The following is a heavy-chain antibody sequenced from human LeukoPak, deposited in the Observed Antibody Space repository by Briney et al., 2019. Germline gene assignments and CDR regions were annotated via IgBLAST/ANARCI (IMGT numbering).Heavy chain of an antibody. J-gene: IGHJ4*02. Sequence: GGSLRLSCAASGFTFSDYYMSWIRQAPGKGLEWVSYISSSGSTIYYADSVKGRFTISRDNAKNSLYLQMTSLRAEDTAVYYCARDSRYYDFWSGYPPPDYWGQGTLVTVSS. V-gene: IGHV3-11*04. CDR3: ARDSRYYDFWSGYPPPDY. CDR2: ISSSGSTI. CDR1: GFTFSDYY. D-gene: IGHD3-3*01.